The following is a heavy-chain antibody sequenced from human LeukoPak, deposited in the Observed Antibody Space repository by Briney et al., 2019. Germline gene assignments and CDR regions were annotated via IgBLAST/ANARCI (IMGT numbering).Heavy chain of an antibody. J-gene: IGHJ1*01. Sequence: TPSETLSLTCTVSGGSISSYYWSWIRQPPGKGPEWIGYIYYSGSTNYNPSLKSRVTISVDTSKNQFSLKLSSVTAADTAVYYCASASGSPEHFQHWGQGTLVTVSS. CDR2: IYYSGST. V-gene: IGHV4-59*01. CDR1: GGSISSYY. D-gene: IGHD3-3*01. CDR3: ASASGSPEHFQH.